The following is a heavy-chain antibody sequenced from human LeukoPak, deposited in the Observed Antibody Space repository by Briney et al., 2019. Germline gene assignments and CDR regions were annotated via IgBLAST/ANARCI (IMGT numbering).Heavy chain of an antibody. CDR3: ARDPYRGSYGNTYYYFMDV. D-gene: IGHD1-26*01. V-gene: IGHV3-21*01. CDR2: ITTSSSYT. J-gene: IGHJ6*03. CDR1: GFSFSNYN. Sequence: PGGSLRLSCEPSGFSFSNYNMDWVRQTPGKGLEWISSITTSSSYTFYADSVKGRFTISRDNARNSLYLQMDSLTAEDTAVYYCARDPYRGSYGNTYYYFMDVWGKGTTVTISS.